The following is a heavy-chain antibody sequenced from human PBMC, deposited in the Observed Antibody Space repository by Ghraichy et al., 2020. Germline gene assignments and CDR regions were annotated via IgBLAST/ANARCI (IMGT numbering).Heavy chain of an antibody. J-gene: IGHJ2*01. CDR2: MCYSGST. CDR1: GGSMNNYC. CDR3: ARIPVGDWYFDV. D-gene: IGHD3-16*01. Sequence: ESLNISCTVSGGSMNNYCWNWIRQPPGKGLEWIGYMCYSGSTSYNPSLESRVTVSLDRSANRLSLRLSSVTAADTAVYYCARIPVGDWYFDVWGRGTLVTVSS. V-gene: IGHV4-59*08.